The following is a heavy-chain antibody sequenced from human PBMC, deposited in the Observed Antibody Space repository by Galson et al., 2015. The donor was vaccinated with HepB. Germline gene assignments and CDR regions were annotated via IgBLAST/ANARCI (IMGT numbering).Heavy chain of an antibody. Sequence: SLRLSCAASGFTFSSYGMHWVRQAPGKGLEWVAGIWYDGSNKHYADSVKGRFTISRDNSKNTLYLQVNSLRAEDTALYYCTRHPTTFYDCWSGYSDNWFDPWGQGTLVIVSS. CDR3: TRHPTTFYDCWSGYSDNWFDP. D-gene: IGHD3-3*01. J-gene: IGHJ5*02. CDR2: IWYDGSNK. V-gene: IGHV3-33*01. CDR1: GFTFSSYG.